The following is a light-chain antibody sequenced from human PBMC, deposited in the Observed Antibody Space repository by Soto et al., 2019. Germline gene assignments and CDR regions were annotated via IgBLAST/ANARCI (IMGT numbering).Light chain of an antibody. J-gene: IGKJ2*01. CDR2: DIS. CDR1: HVSSEH. Sequence: DIQMTQSASALAASIGDRVTITCKASHVSSEHLTWYQQKPEKAPELLIYDISTLEVGVPSRFGGSGSGTYFTLTITGLQPEDIATYYCQQYYSLPYTFGQGTKLEI. CDR3: QQYYSLPYT. V-gene: IGKV1-33*01.